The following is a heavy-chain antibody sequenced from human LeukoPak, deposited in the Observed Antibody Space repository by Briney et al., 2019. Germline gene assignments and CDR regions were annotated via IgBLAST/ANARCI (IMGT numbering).Heavy chain of an antibody. J-gene: IGHJ6*02. CDR2: INPKSGGT. Sequence: ASVKVSCKASGYTFTGYYMHWVRQAPGQGLEWMGWINPKSGGTNNAQKFQGRVTMTRDTSISTAYMELSRLRSDDTAVYYCARDSKGDYDFWSGYPPATYYYYYGMDVWGQGTTVTVSS. D-gene: IGHD3-3*01. V-gene: IGHV1-2*02. CDR1: GYTFTGYY. CDR3: ARDSKGDYDFWSGYPPATYYYYYGMDV.